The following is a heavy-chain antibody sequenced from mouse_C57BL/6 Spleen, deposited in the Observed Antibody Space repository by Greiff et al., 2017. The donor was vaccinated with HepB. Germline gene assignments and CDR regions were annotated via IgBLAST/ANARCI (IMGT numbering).Heavy chain of an antibody. V-gene: IGHV1-18*01. CDR1: GYTFTDYN. CDR3: ARYYYGSSTDDAMDY. Sequence: VQLQQSGPELVKPGASVKIPCKASGYTFTDYNMDWVKQSHGKSLEWIGDINPNNGGTIYNQKFKGKATLTVDKSSSTAYMERRSLTSEDTAVYYCARYYYGSSTDDAMDYWGQGTSVTVSS. CDR2: INPNNGGT. D-gene: IGHD1-1*01. J-gene: IGHJ4*01.